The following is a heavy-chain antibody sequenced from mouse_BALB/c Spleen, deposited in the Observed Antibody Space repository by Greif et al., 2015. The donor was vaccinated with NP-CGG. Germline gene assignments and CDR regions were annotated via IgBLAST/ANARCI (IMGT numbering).Heavy chain of an antibody. Sequence: VQLQQSGAELAKPGASVKMSCKASGYTFTSYWMHWVKQRPGQGLEWIGYINPSTGYTEYNQKFKDKATLTADKSSSTAYMQLSSLTSEDSAVYYCARLLRLDAMDYWGQGTSVTVSS. J-gene: IGHJ4*01. CDR3: ARLLRLDAMDY. V-gene: IGHV1-7*01. CDR2: INPSTGYT. D-gene: IGHD1-2*01. CDR1: GYTFTSYW.